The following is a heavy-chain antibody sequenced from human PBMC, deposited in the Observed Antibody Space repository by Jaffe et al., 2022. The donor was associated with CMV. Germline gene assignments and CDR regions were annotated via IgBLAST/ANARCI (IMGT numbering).Heavy chain of an antibody. J-gene: IGHJ6*02. D-gene: IGHD3-9*01. CDR3: ARDHDIITANGVSYYYYGMDV. Sequence: QVQLVQSGAEVKKPGASVKVSCKASGYTFTGYYMHWVRQAPGQGLEWMGWINPNSGGTNYAQKFQGRVTMTRDTSISTAYMELSRLRSDDTAVYYCARDHDIITANGVSYYYYGMDVWGQGTTVTVSS. CDR1: GYTFTGYY. CDR2: INPNSGGT. V-gene: IGHV1-2*02.